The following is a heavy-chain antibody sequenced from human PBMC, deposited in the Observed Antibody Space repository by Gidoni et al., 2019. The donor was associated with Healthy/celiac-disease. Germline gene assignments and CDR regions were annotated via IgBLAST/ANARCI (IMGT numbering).Heavy chain of an antibody. D-gene: IGHD3-22*01. CDR3: AGHYYDSSGYYH. CDR2: IYYSGST. CDR1: GGSISSYY. V-gene: IGHV4-59*01. J-gene: IGHJ5*02. Sequence: VQLQESGPGLVKPSETLSLTCTVSGGSISSYYWSWIRQPPGKGLDLICYIYYSGSTNYNTSLKSRVTISVDTSKNQFSLKLSSVTAADTAVYYCAGHYYDSSGYYHWGQGTLVTVS.